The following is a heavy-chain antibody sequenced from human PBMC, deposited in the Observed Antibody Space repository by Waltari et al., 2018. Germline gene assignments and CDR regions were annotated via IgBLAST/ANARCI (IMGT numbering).Heavy chain of an antibody. V-gene: IGHV4-34*01. J-gene: IGHJ4*02. Sequence: QVQLQQWGAGLLKPSETLSLTCAVYGGSFSGYYWSWIRQPPGKGLEWIGSIYYSGSTYNNPSLKSRVTTSVDTSKNQFSLKLRSVTAADTAVYYCARHDYDSSGYYRYYFDYWGQGTLVTVSS. D-gene: IGHD3-22*01. CDR2: IYYSGST. CDR3: ARHDYDSSGYYRYYFDY. CDR1: GGSFSGYY.